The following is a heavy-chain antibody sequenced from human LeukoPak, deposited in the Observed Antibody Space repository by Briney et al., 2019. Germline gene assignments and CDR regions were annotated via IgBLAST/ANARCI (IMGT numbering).Heavy chain of an antibody. Sequence: GGSLRLSCAASGFTFSSYAMSWVRQAPGKGLEFVSAINSDGSRTHYADSVRGRFTISRDNSKNALYLQMSSLRSEDTSVYYCVKRFYCSSAGCYAFDIWGQGTMVTVSS. V-gene: IGHV3-64D*09. D-gene: IGHD2-2*01. CDR3: VKRFYCSSAGCYAFDI. J-gene: IGHJ3*02. CDR2: INSDGSRT. CDR1: GFTFSSYA.